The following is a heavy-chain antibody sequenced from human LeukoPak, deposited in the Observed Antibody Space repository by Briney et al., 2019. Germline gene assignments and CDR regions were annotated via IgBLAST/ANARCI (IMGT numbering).Heavy chain of an antibody. Sequence: GGSLRLSCAASGFTFTDYAMSWVRQAPGQGLEWLSLISRGGENTHYADSVKGRFTISRDNSKSTLFLQMNSLRAEDTAFYYCTKDPDSSGFYYGSPSDYWGQGTLVTVSS. CDR2: ISRGGENT. D-gene: IGHD6-19*01. J-gene: IGHJ4*02. V-gene: IGHV3-23*01. CDR3: TKDPDSSGFYYGSPSDY. CDR1: GFTFTDYA.